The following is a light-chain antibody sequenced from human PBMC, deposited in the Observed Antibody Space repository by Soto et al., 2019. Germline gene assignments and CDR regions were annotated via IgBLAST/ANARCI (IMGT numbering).Light chain of an antibody. CDR3: QQSYSSPYT. CDR1: QTISNY. CDR2: GAS. J-gene: IGKJ3*01. V-gene: IGKV1-39*01. Sequence: DIQMAQSPSSLSASVGDRAAVSCGASQTISNYLNWYQQKSGQAPKVLIYGASRLQSGVPSRYSGSGVGTDFTLTISGLQPEDFATYYCQQSYSSPYTFGPGTKVDIK.